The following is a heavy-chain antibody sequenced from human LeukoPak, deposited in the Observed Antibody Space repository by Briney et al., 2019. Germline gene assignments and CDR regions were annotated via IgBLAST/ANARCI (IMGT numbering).Heavy chain of an antibody. D-gene: IGHD1-26*01. CDR1: GGSISGYY. CDR3: ARDRGSGDDY. J-gene: IGHJ4*02. V-gene: IGHV4-59*12. CDR2: IFNSGST. Sequence: SETLSLTCTVSGGSISGYYWSWIRQPPGKGLEWIGYIFNSGSTNYNPSLKSRVTISVDTSKNQFSLKLSSVTAADTAVYYCARDRGSGDDYWGQGTLVTVSS.